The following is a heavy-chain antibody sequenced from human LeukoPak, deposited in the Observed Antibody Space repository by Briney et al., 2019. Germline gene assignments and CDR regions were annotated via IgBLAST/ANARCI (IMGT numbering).Heavy chain of an antibody. V-gene: IGHV1-46*01. CDR1: GYTFTSYY. CDR3: AREVTIFASRYFDY. J-gene: IGHJ4*02. D-gene: IGHD3-3*01. Sequence: ASVKVSCKASGYTFTSYYMHWVRQAPGQGLEWMGLINPSGSSTSYAQKFQGRLSLTRDMSTSTDYMELSSLRSEDTAVYYCAREVTIFASRYFDYWGQGTLVTVSS. CDR2: INPSGSST.